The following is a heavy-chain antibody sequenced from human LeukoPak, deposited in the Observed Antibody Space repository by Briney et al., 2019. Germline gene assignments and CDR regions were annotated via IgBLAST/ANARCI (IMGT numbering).Heavy chain of an antibody. Sequence: GGSLRLSCAASGFTFSSYAMSWVRQAPGKGLEWVSAISGSGGSTYYADSVKGRFTISRDNSKNTLYLQMNSLRAEDTAVYYCASRPAHYDSSGYYYFWGQGTLVTVSS. CDR2: ISGSGGST. V-gene: IGHV3-23*01. D-gene: IGHD3-22*01. CDR3: ASRPAHYDSSGYYYF. J-gene: IGHJ4*02. CDR1: GFTFSSYA.